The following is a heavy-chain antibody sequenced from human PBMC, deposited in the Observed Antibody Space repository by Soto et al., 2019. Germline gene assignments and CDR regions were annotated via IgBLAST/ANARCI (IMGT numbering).Heavy chain of an antibody. Sequence: PGGSLRLSCAASGFTFSSYSMNWVRQAPGKGLEWVSSISSSSSYIYYADSVKGRFTISRDNAKNSLYLQMNSLRAEDTAVYYCARDRRYCSSTSCNYYGMDVWGQGTTVTVSS. D-gene: IGHD2-2*01. CDR3: ARDRRYCSSTSCNYYGMDV. CDR1: GFTFSSYS. CDR2: ISSSSSYI. J-gene: IGHJ6*02. V-gene: IGHV3-21*01.